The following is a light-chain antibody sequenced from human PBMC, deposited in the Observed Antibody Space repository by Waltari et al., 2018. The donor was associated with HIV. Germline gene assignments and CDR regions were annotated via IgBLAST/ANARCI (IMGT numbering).Light chain of an antibody. V-gene: IGKV3-20*01. Sequence: EIALTQSPGTLSLSPGARATLPCRASQTISSTYLAWYQQKPGQAPRLLIYGASSRATGIPDRFSGSGSGTDFTLTISSLEPEDCAVYYCQQYIGSPRTFGQGTKVELK. J-gene: IGKJ1*01. CDR3: QQYIGSPRT. CDR2: GAS. CDR1: QTISSTY.